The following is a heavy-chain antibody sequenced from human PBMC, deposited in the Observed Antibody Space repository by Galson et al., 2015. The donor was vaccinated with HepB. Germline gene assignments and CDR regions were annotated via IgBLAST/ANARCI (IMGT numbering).Heavy chain of an antibody. CDR3: AKGDDIVVVPAAMCFDY. Sequence: SLRLSCAASGFTFSSYAMSWVRQAPGKGLEWVSAISGSGGSTYYADSVKGRFTISRDNSKNTLYLQMNSLRAEDTAVYYCAKGDDIVVVPAAMCFDYWGQGTLVTVSS. J-gene: IGHJ4*02. CDR2: ISGSGGST. CDR1: GFTFSSYA. V-gene: IGHV3-23*01. D-gene: IGHD2-2*01.